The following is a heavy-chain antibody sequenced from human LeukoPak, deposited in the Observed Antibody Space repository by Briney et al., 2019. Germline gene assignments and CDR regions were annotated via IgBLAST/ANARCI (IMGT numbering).Heavy chain of an antibody. CDR1: GGTFSSYT. Sequence: GASVKVSCKASGGTFSSYTISWVRQAPGQGLEWMGRIIPILGTANYAQKFQGRVTITADKSTSTAYMELSSLRSEDTAVYYCARARGATTVFDYWGQGTLVTVSS. CDR2: IIPILGTA. V-gene: IGHV1-69*08. CDR3: ARARGATTVFDY. J-gene: IGHJ4*02. D-gene: IGHD1-26*01.